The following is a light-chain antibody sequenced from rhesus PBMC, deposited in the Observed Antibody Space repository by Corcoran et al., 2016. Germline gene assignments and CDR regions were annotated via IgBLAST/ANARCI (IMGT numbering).Light chain of an antibody. Sequence: DIQMTQSPSSLSASVGDSVTITCRASQAITNDLAWYQQKPGQNPKLLIYEASRLPSGIPSRFSGRGSGTDFPRTISDLQSGDCASYYCQHYYSSPWTFGQGTKVEIK. J-gene: IGKJ1*01. CDR1: QAITND. V-gene: IGKV1-21*01. CDR3: QHYYSSPWT. CDR2: EAS.